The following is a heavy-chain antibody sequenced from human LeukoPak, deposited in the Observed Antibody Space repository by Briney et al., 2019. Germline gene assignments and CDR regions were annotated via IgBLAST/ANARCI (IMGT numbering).Heavy chain of an antibody. D-gene: IGHD3-16*01. V-gene: IGHV3-33*01. CDR3: ARDYAVG. CDR1: GFTFTDYG. CDR2: IWSDGVNK. Sequence: PGGSLRLSCAASGFTFTDYGMHWVRQAPGKGLEWVAGIWSDGVNKYSADSVRGRFTISRDNSKKTLYLDMNSLRAEDTAVYYCARDYAVGWGQGTLVTVSS. J-gene: IGHJ4*02.